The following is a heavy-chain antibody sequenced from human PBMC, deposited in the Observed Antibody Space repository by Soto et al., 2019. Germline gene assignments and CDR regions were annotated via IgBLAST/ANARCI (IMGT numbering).Heavy chain of an antibody. CDR3: ARSPPGGYHYYYGMDV. CDR1: GFTFSSYD. V-gene: IGHV3-13*04. CDR2: IGTAGDT. D-gene: IGHD3-22*01. Sequence: GGSMRLSCAASGFTFSSYDMQWVRQATGKGLEWVSAIGTAGDTYYPGSVKGRFTISRENAKNSLYLQMNSLRAGDTAVYYCARSPPGGYHYYYGMDVWGQGTTVTVSS. J-gene: IGHJ6*02.